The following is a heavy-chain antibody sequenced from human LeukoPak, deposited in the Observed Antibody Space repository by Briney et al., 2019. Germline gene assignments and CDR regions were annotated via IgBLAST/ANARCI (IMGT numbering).Heavy chain of an antibody. CDR2: INSDGSNT. D-gene: IGHD3-16*01. Sequence: GGSLRLSCAASGFTFSSYWMHWVRQAPGKGLVWVSRINSDGSNTSYADSVKGRFTISRDNAKNTLYLQMNSLRAEDTAVYYCATRPGGTSFDYWGQGTLVTVSS. V-gene: IGHV3-74*01. CDR1: GFTFSSYW. J-gene: IGHJ4*02. CDR3: ATRPGGTSFDY.